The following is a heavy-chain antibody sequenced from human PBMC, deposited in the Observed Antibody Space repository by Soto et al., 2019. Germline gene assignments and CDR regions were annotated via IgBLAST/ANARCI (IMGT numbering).Heavy chain of an antibody. CDR1: GGTFNSYA. V-gene: IGHV1-69*11. J-gene: IGHJ4*02. Sequence: QVQLVQSGAEVKKPGSSVKVSCKASGGTFNSYAISWVRQAPGQGLEWMGGIIPILGTADYAQKFQGRVTITAVESTRKAYMELSSLRSEDTAVSYCASHYDSGGYYYRGLDYWGQGTLVTVSS. D-gene: IGHD3-22*01. CDR2: IIPILGTA. CDR3: ASHYDSGGYYYRGLDY.